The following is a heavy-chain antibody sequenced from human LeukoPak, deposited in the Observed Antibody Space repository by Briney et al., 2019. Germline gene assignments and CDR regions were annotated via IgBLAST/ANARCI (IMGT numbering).Heavy chain of an antibody. Sequence: KSSETLSLTCTVSGGSIRSSYYYWGWIRQPPGKGLEWIGSIYYSGSTYYNPSLKSRITISVDTSKNQFSLKLSSVTAADTAVYYCASLRGSHPRGYFDYWGQGTLVSVSS. CDR1: GGSIRSSYYY. V-gene: IGHV4-39*01. D-gene: IGHD3-16*02. CDR3: ASLRGSHPRGYFDY. J-gene: IGHJ4*02. CDR2: IYYSGST.